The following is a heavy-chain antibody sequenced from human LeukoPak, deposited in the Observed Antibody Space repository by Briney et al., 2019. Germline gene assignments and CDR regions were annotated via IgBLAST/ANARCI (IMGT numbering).Heavy chain of an antibody. CDR1: GGTFSSYA. J-gene: IGHJ6*04. CDR3: AREPDHYYDSSGYYPTRMDV. D-gene: IGHD3-22*01. V-gene: IGHV1-69*05. CDR2: IIPIFGTA. Sequence: SVKVSCKASGGTFSSYAISWVRQAPGQGLEWMGRIIPIFGTATYAQKFQGRVTITTDESTSTAYMELSSLRSEDTAVYYCAREPDHYYDSSGYYPTRMDVWGKGTTVTVSS.